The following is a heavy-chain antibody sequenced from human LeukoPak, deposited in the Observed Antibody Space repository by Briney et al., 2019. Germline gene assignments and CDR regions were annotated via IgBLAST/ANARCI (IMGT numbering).Heavy chain of an antibody. D-gene: IGHD7-27*01. CDR2: IYYSGST. V-gene: IGHV4-39*01. Sequence: PSETLSLTCTVPGGSISSSSYYWGWIRQPPGKGLEWIGSIYYSGSTYYNPSLKSRVTISVDTSKNQFSLKLSSVTAADTAVYYCARQELGYYYMDVWGKGTTVTVSS. CDR1: GGSISSSSYY. J-gene: IGHJ6*03. CDR3: ARQELGYYYMDV.